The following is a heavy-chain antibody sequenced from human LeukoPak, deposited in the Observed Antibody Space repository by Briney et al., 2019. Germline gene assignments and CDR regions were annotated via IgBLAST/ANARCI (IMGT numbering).Heavy chain of an antibody. CDR1: GGSISSYY. D-gene: IGHD4-17*01. J-gene: IGHJ5*02. CDR3: ARVLYGDYGSAWFDP. CDR2: IYYSGST. Sequence: SETLSLTCTVSGGSISSYYWSWIRQPPGKGLEWIGYIYYSGSTNYNPSLKSRVTISVDTSKNQFSLKLSSVTAADTAVYYCARVLYGDYGSAWFDPWGQGTLVTVSS. V-gene: IGHV4-59*01.